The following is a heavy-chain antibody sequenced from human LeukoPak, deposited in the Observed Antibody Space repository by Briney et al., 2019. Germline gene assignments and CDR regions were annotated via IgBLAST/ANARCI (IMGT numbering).Heavy chain of an antibody. V-gene: IGHV3-21*01. CDR3: ASGYDILTGYYNYQY. CDR2: ISGSSSSI. CDR1: GFTFSTYS. Sequence: GGSLRLSCAASGFTFSTYSMNWVRQAPGKGLEWVSSISGSSSSIYYADSVKGRFTISRDNAKNSLYLQMNSLRAEDTAVYYCASGYDILTGYYNYQYWGQGSLVTVSS. J-gene: IGHJ4*02. D-gene: IGHD3-9*01.